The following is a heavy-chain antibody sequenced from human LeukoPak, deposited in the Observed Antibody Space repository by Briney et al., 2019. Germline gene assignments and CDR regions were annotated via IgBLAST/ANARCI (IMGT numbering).Heavy chain of an antibody. D-gene: IGHD5-12*01. CDR1: GFTFSSYG. Sequence: GGSLRLSCAASGFTFSSYGMHWVRQAPGKGLEWVAFIRYDGSNKYYADSVKGRFTISRDNSKNTLYLQMNSLRAEDTAAYYCAKSLRMVATSFLYYFDYWGQGTLVTVSS. J-gene: IGHJ4*02. CDR3: AKSLRMVATSFLYYFDY. V-gene: IGHV3-30*02. CDR2: IRYDGSNK.